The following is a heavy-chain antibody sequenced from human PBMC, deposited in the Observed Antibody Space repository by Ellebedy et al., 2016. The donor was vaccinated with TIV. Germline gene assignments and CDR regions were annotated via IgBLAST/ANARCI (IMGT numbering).Heavy chain of an antibody. D-gene: IGHD2-2*01. J-gene: IGHJ6*02. Sequence: ASVKVSCXASGYTFTSYYMHWVRQAPGQGLEWMGIINPSGGSTSYAQKFQGRVTMTRDTSTSTVYMELSSLRSEDTAVYYCAIDSNHIVVVPAVHSPNYYYGMDVWGQGTTVTVSS. CDR3: AIDSNHIVVVPAVHSPNYYYGMDV. V-gene: IGHV1-46*01. CDR1: GYTFTSYY. CDR2: INPSGGST.